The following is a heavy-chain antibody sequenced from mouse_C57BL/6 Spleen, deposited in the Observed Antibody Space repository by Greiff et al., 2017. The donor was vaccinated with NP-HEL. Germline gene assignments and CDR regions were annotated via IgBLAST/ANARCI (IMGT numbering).Heavy chain of an antibody. V-gene: IGHV1-15*01. J-gene: IGHJ1*03. Sequence: VQLQQSGAELVRPGASVTLSCKASGYTFTDYEMHWVKQTPVHGLEWIGAIDPETGGTAYNQKFKGKAILTADKSSSTAYMELRSLTSEGSAVYYCTRPRGDGSSYGYFDVWGTGTTVTVSS. CDR3: TRPRGDGSSYGYFDV. D-gene: IGHD1-1*01. CDR1: GYTFTDYE. CDR2: IDPETGGT.